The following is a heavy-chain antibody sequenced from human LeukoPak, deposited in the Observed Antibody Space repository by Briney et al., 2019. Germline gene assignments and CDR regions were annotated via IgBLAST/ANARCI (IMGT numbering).Heavy chain of an antibody. D-gene: IGHD6-13*01. V-gene: IGHV1-2*02. Sequence: ASVKVSCKASGYTFASYGISWVRQAPGQGLEWMGWINPNSGGTNYAQKFQGRVTMTRDTSISTAYMELSRLRSDDTAVYYCARGQQLSPMDVWGKGTTVTVSS. CDR2: INPNSGGT. CDR1: GYTFASYG. CDR3: ARGQQLSPMDV. J-gene: IGHJ6*04.